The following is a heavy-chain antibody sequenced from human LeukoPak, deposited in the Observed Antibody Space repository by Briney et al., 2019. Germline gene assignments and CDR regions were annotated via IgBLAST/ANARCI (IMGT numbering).Heavy chain of an antibody. Sequence: SETLSLTCAVYGGSFSGYYWSWIRQPPGKGLEWIGEINHSGSTNYNPSLKSRVTISVDTSKNQFSLKLSSVTAADTAVYYCARHYDFWSGYSFFDYWGQGTLVTVSS. D-gene: IGHD3-3*01. CDR1: GGSFSGYY. J-gene: IGHJ4*02. CDR3: ARHYDFWSGYSFFDY. CDR2: INHSGST. V-gene: IGHV4-34*01.